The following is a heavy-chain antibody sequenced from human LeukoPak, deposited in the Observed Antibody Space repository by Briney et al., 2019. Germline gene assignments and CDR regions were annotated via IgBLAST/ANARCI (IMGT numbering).Heavy chain of an antibody. Sequence: GGSLRLSCAASGFTLSDSVIHWVRQASGKGLEWVGLIDRPAKSYATAYGASVGGRFTISRDDSKNTAYLQMDSLKTEDTALYYCTRDRGTYNWLDPWGQGTLVTV. V-gene: IGHV3-73*01. CDR2: IDRPAKSYAT. CDR1: GFTLSDSV. J-gene: IGHJ5*02. D-gene: IGHD1-26*01. CDR3: TRDRGTYNWLDP.